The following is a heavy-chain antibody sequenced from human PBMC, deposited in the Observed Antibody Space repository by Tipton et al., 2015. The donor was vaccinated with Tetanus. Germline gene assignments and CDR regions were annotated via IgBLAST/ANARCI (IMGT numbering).Heavy chain of an antibody. D-gene: IGHD4-11*01. V-gene: IGHV1-18*01. CDR3: ARDYSIPYYFDH. CDR2: ISPYNGNT. J-gene: IGHJ4*02. CDR1: GYTFTRYG. Sequence: QSGAEVKKPGASVKVSCKASGYTFTRYGIAWVRLAPGQGLEWVGWISPYNGNTNYGQKFQGRVTMTTETSTSTAYMELRSLRSDDTAVYFCARDYSIPYYFDHWGQGTWVIVSS.